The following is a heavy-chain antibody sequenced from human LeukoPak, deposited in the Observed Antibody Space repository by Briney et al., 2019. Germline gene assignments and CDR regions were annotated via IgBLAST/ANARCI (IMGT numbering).Heavy chain of an antibody. CDR1: GYTFTSYY. Sequence: GASVKVSCKTSGYTFTSYYIHWLRQAPGQRFEWMGWSDPNSGGTNYAQKFQGRVTMTRDTSISTAYMELSRLRSDDTAVYYCARVGYNWNDGGGATMSAFDIWGQGTMVTVSS. J-gene: IGHJ3*02. V-gene: IGHV1-2*02. D-gene: IGHD1-1*01. CDR2: SDPNSGGT. CDR3: ARVGYNWNDGGGATMSAFDI.